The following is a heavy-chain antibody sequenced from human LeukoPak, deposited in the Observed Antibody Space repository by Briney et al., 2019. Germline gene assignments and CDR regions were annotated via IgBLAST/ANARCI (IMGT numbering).Heavy chain of an antibody. J-gene: IGHJ5*02. CDR3: AKGSGSGWYGWFAP. Sequence: GGPLRLSCAASGFTFSSYSMNWVRQAPGKGLEWVSSISSSSSYIYYADSVKGRFTISRDNAKNSLYLQMNSLRAEDTAVYYCAKGSGSGWYGWFAPWGQGTPVTVSS. CDR1: GFTFSSYS. V-gene: IGHV3-21*01. CDR2: ISSSSSYI. D-gene: IGHD6-19*01.